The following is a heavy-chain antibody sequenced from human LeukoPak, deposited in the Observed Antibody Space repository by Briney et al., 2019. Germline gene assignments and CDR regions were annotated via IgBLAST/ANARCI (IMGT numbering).Heavy chain of an antibody. V-gene: IGHV3-48*03. J-gene: IGHJ4*02. D-gene: IGHD1-26*01. CDR1: GFTFSSYE. CDR2: ISSSGSTI. CDR3: ARVEDLGATDY. Sequence: RTGGSLRLSCAASGFTFSSYEMNWVRQAPGKGLEWVSYISSSGSTIYYADSVKGRFTISRDNAKNSLYLQMNSLRAEDTAVYYCARVEDLGATDYWGQGTLVTVSS.